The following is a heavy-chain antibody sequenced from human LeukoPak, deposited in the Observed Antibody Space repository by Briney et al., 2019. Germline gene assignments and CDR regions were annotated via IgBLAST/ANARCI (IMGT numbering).Heavy chain of an antibody. CDR1: GGTFTNYA. V-gene: IGHV1-69*13. D-gene: IGHD4-23*01. Sequence: SVKVSCKASGGTFTNYAISWVPQARGQGLEGMGGILPIFGTTNYAQKFQARVTITADESTSTAYMEMSSLRSEDTAGYYCARDYGGKRVFDYWGQGTLVTVSS. CDR3: ARDYGGKRVFDY. CDR2: ILPIFGTT. J-gene: IGHJ4*02.